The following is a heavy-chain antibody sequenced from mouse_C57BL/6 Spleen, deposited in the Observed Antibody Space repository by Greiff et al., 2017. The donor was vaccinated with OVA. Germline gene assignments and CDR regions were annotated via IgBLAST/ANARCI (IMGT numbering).Heavy chain of an antibody. CDR1: GYTFTSYW. CDR3: ARGGPQYYFDY. D-gene: IGHD3-2*02. Sequence: QVQLQQSGAELVMPGASVKLSCKASGYTFTSYWMHWVKQRPGQGLEWIGEIDPSDSYTNYNQKFKGKSTLTVDKSSSTAYMQLSSLTSEDSAVYYCARGGPQYYFDYWGQGTTLTVSS. V-gene: IGHV1-69*01. CDR2: IDPSDSYT. J-gene: IGHJ2*01.